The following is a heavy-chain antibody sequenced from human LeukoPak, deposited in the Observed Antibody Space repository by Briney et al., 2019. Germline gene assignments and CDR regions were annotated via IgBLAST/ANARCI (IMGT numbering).Heavy chain of an antibody. V-gene: IGHV4-38-2*02. Sequence: SETLSLTCTVSGYSISCGYYWGWIRQPPGKGLEWIGSIYHSGSTYYNPSLKSRVTISVDTSKNQFSLKLSSVTAADTAVYYCARDLQPYDSSGYYYRRLYYFDYWGQGTLVTVSS. CDR1: GYSISCGYY. CDR3: ARDLQPYDSSGYYYRRLYYFDY. J-gene: IGHJ4*02. D-gene: IGHD3-22*01. CDR2: IYHSGST.